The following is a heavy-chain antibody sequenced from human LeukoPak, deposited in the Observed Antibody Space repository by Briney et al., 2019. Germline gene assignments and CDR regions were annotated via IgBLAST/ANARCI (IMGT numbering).Heavy chain of an antibody. CDR1: GFTFSSYG. D-gene: IGHD4-17*01. Sequence: GGSLRLSCAASGFTFSSYGMHWVRQAPGKGLEWVAVISYDGSNKYYADSVKGRFTISRDNSKNTLYLQMNSLRAEDTAVYYCAKASYGDYGAFDIWGQGTMVTVSS. CDR2: ISYDGSNK. CDR3: AKASYGDYGAFDI. V-gene: IGHV3-30*18. J-gene: IGHJ3*02.